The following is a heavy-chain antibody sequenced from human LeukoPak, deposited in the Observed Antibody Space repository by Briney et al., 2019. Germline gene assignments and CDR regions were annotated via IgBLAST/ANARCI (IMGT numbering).Heavy chain of an antibody. CDR1: GVTFSSDG. CDR3: AKDSSGWEGFDY. D-gene: IGHD6-19*01. V-gene: IGHV3-30*18. J-gene: IGHJ4*02. Sequence: GALRLSRAAPGVTFSSDGMQWVRQAPGKGREWVAVISYDGSNKYYADSVKGRFTISRENSKNTLYLQMNSLRAEDTAVYYCAKDSSGWEGFDYWGQGTLVTVSS. CDR2: ISYDGSNK.